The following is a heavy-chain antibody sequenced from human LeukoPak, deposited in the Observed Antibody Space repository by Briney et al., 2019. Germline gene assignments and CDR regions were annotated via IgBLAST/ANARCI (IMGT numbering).Heavy chain of an antibody. V-gene: IGHV3-74*01. CDR3: AREPFEVSSY. J-gene: IGHJ4*02. CDR2: INTDGSAT. CDR1: GFTFSSYW. Sequence: GGSLRLSCAASGFTFSSYWMHWVRQVPGKGLLWVARINTDGSATNYADSVKGRFTISRDNTKNTLYLQMNSLRAEDAAVYYCAREPFEVSSYWGQGTLVTVSS. D-gene: IGHD3-3*01.